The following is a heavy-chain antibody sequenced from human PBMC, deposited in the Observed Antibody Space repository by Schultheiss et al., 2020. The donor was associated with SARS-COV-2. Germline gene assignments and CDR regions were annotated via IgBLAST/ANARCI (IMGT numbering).Heavy chain of an antibody. CDR3: ARAYDILTGYNY. CDR2: ISSGGSYI. D-gene: IGHD3-9*01. J-gene: IGHJ4*02. Sequence: GGSLRLSCAASGFTFSDYYMSWIRQAPGKGLEWVSYISSGGSYIYYADSVKGRFTISRDNAKNSLYLQMNSLRAEDTAVYYCARAYDILTGYNYWGQGTLVTVSS. V-gene: IGHV3-11*01. CDR1: GFTFSDYY.